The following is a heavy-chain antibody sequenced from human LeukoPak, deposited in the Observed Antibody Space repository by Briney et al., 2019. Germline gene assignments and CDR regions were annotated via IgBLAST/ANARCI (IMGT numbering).Heavy chain of an antibody. J-gene: IGHJ4*02. Sequence: GASVKVSCKSSGYTFIDYQIHWVRQAPGQGLEWMGWINPNSGATKYAQKFQGRVSMTRDTSINTAYMDLTNLRSDDTAIFYCARVKKLMPELEFWGQGTLVTVTS. V-gene: IGHV1-2*02. D-gene: IGHD2-2*01. CDR3: ARVKKLMPELEF. CDR2: INPNSGAT. CDR1: GYTFIDYQ.